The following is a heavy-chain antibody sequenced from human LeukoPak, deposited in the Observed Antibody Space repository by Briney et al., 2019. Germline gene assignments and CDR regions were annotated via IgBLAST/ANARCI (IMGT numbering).Heavy chain of an antibody. Sequence: TNIQKDGSEKTSVDSVKGRFNISRDNAKSSLFLQMNDLRAEDTAVYYCAKGGRGNGEVYWGQGTLVTVSS. CDR2: IQKDGSEK. J-gene: IGHJ4*02. D-gene: IGHD2-8*01. V-gene: IGHV3-7*01. CDR3: AKGGRGNGEVY.